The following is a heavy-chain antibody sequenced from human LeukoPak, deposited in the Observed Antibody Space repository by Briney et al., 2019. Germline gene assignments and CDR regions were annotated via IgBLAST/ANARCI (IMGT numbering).Heavy chain of an antibody. CDR1: GFTFSSYG. CDR2: ISYDGSDK. D-gene: IGHD3-16*01. V-gene: IGHV3-30*03. Sequence: GRSLRLSCAASGFTFSSYGMHWVRQAPGKGLEWVAVISYDGSDKYYADSVKGRFTISRDNAKNSLYLQMNSLRADDTAVYYCAHLGGMVIQNWGQGTLVTVSS. CDR3: AHLGGMVIQN. J-gene: IGHJ1*01.